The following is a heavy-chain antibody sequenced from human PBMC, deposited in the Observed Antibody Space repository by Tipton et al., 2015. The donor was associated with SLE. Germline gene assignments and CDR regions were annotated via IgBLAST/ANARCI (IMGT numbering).Heavy chain of an antibody. Sequence: TLSLTCAVYGGSFSGYYLSWIRQPPGKGLEWIGEINHSGSTNYNPSLKSRITISVDTSKSQFSLRLSSVTAADTAVYYCATGLSDCPDGVCYTWFDPWGQGTLVTVSS. CDR1: GGSFSGYY. D-gene: IGHD2-8*01. CDR3: ATGLSDCPDGVCYTWFDP. CDR2: INHSGST. V-gene: IGHV4-34*01. J-gene: IGHJ5*02.